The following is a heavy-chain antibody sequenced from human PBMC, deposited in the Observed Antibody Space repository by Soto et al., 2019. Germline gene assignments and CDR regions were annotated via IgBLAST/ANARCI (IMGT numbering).Heavy chain of an antibody. CDR2: ISSSTNTI. D-gene: IGHD4-17*01. CDR1: GFTFITYS. Sequence: PGGSLRLSCAASGFTFITYSMNWVRQAPGGGLEWVSYISSSTNTIYYADSVKGRFTISRDNAKNSLYLHMNSLRADDTAVYFCARDQYGDYSFDYWGQGTLVTVSS. CDR3: ARDQYGDYSFDY. V-gene: IGHV3-48*04. J-gene: IGHJ4*02.